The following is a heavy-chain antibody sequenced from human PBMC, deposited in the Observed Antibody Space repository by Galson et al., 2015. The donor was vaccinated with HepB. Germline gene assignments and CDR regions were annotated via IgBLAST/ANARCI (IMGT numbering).Heavy chain of an antibody. CDR1: GFTFTSFA. CDR2: ISGSGGST. CDR3: AKDRGYSGYDSEFDY. Sequence: LRLSCAASGFTFTSFAMGWVRQAPGKGLEWVSGISGSGGSTYYADSLKVQFAISRDNSKNTLYLQMSSLRAEDTAVYYCAKDRGYSGYDSEFDYWGHGTLVTVSS. J-gene: IGHJ4*01. V-gene: IGHV3-23*01. D-gene: IGHD5-12*01.